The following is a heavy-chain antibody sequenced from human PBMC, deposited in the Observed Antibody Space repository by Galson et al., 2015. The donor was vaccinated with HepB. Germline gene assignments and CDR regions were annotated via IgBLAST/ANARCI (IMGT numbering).Heavy chain of an antibody. CDR2: IYHSGST. J-gene: IGHJ5*02. CDR3: ARVVWELGRVGWFDP. CDR1: GGSISSSNW. D-gene: IGHD1-26*01. Sequence: ETLSLTCAVSGGSISSSNWWSWVRQPPGKGLEWIGEIYHSGSTNYNPSLKSRATISVDKSKNQFSLKLSYVTAADTAVYYCARVVWELGRVGWFDPWGQGTLVTVSS. V-gene: IGHV4-4*02.